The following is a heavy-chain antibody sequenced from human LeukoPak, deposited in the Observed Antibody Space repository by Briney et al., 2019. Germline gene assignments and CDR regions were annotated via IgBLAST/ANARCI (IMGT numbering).Heavy chain of an antibody. D-gene: IGHD6-13*01. CDR1: GGSFSGYY. CDR3: ARGPSDYSSSWYRDY. V-gene: IGHV4-34*01. J-gene: IGHJ4*02. Sequence: SETLSLTCAVYGGSFSGYYWSWIRQPPGKGLEWIGEINHSGSTNYNPSLKSRVTISVDTSKNQFSLKLSSVTAADTAVYYCARGPSDYSSSWYRDYWGQGTLVTVSP. CDR2: INHSGST.